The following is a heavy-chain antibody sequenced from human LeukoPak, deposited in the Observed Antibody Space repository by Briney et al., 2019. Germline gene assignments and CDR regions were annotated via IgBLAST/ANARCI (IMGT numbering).Heavy chain of an antibody. CDR3: ARRFEDRLDYXYGMDV. D-gene: IGHD3-10*01. Sequence: ASVKVSCKASGYTFTSYGISWVRQAPGQGLEWMGWISAYNGNANYAQKLQGRVTMTTDTSTSTAYMELRSLRSDDTAVYYCARRFEDRLDYXYGMDVWGQGTTVTVSS. CDR2: ISAYNGNA. CDR1: GYTFTSYG. J-gene: IGHJ6*02. V-gene: IGHV1-18*01.